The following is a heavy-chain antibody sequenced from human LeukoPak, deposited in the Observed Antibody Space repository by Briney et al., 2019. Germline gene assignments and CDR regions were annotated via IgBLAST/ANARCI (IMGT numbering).Heavy chain of an antibody. J-gene: IGHJ4*02. V-gene: IGHV4-61*01. CDR2: IYYSGST. CDR3: ARGGIVGATWGIDY. D-gene: IGHD1-26*01. Sequence: SQTLSLTCTVSGGSISSGSYYWSWIRQPPGKGLEWIGYIYYSGSTNYNPSLKSRVTISVDTSKNQFSLKLSSVTAADTAVYYCARGGIVGATWGIDYWGQGTLVTVSS. CDR1: GGSISSGSYY.